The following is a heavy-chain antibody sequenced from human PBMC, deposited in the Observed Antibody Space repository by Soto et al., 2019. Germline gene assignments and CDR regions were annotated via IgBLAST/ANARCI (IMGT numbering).Heavy chain of an antibody. CDR1: GYTFTSYG. J-gene: IGHJ5*02. V-gene: IGHV1-18*01. CDR2: ISAYNGNT. CDR3: ARDQPRYCSGGSCLYIWFDP. Sequence: QVQLVQSGAEVKKPGASVKVSCKASGYTFTSYGISWVRQAPGQGLEWMGWISAYNGNTNYAQKLQGRVTMTTDTSTSTAYMELRSLRSDDTAVYYCARDQPRYCSGGSCLYIWFDPWGQRTLVTVSS. D-gene: IGHD2-15*01.